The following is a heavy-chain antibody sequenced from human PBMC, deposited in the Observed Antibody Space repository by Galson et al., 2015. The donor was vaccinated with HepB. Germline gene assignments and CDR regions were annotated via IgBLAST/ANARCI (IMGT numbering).Heavy chain of an antibody. Sequence: SLRLSCAASGFTFRNAWMNWVRQAPGKGLEWVGRIKSKTDGGTTDYAVTVKGRFTVSRDDSENTVYLHMNSLKTEDTAVYYCTLRQRRAFDSWGQGTLVTVSS. CDR1: GFTFRNAW. V-gene: IGHV3-15*07. CDR3: TLRQRRAFDS. CDR2: IKSKTDGGTT. D-gene: IGHD5-18*01. J-gene: IGHJ4*02.